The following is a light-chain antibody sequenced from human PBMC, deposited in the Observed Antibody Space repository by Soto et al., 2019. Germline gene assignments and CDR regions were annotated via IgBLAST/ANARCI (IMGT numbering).Light chain of an antibody. J-gene: IGLJ2*01. CDR3: SSYAGSNTVV. Sequence: QSALTQPPSASGSPGQSVTISCTGTSSDVGGYNYVSWYQQHPGKAPKLMIYEVSKRPSGVPDRFSGSKSGNTASLTVSGLQHEDEADYYCSSYAGSNTVVFGGGTKLTVL. V-gene: IGLV2-8*01. CDR1: SSDVGGYNY. CDR2: EVS.